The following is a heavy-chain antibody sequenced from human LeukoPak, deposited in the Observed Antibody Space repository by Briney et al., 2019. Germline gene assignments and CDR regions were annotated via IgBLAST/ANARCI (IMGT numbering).Heavy chain of an antibody. CDR1: GYTLTELS. V-gene: IGHV1-24*01. CDR2: FDPEDGET. D-gene: IGHD1-26*01. CDR3: ATDVVGASDFDY. J-gene: IGHJ4*02. Sequence: ASVTVSCKVSGYTLTELSMHWVRQAPGKGVEGMGGFDPEDGETIYAQKFQGRVTMTEDTSTDTAYMELSSLRSEDTAVYYCATDVVGASDFDYWGQGTLVTVSS.